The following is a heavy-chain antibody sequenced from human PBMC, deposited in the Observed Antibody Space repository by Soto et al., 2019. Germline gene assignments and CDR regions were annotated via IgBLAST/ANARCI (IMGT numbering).Heavy chain of an antibody. V-gene: IGHV4-34*01. CDR3: ARVDYDFCSGSSPYQDVMDV. Sequence: PSRTLALTCAVYDECFNGYYWTWVGQPSGKGLEWIGEINHSGSTNYNPSLKSRVTISVDTSKNQFSLKLSSVTAADTAVYYCARVDYDFCSGSSPYQDVMDVWAQRCNVTVSS. CDR2: INHSGST. CDR1: DECFNGYY. J-gene: IGHJ6*02. D-gene: IGHD3-3*01.